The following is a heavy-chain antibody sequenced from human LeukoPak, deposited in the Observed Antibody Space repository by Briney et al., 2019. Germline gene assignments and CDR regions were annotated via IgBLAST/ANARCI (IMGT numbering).Heavy chain of an antibody. V-gene: IGHV1-46*01. CDR2: INPSGGST. D-gene: IGHD3-22*01. Sequence: ASVKVSCKASGYTFTSYYMHWVRQAPGQGLEWMGIINPSGGSTSYAQKFQGRVTMTRDTSTSTVYMELSSLRSEDTAVYYCARATGRYYYDSSGYYDAFDIWGQGTMVTVSS. CDR1: GYTFTSYY. J-gene: IGHJ3*02. CDR3: ARATGRYYYDSSGYYDAFDI.